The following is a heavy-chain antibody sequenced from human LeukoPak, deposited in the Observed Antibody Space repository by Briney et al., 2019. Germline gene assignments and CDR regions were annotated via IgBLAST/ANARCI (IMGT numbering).Heavy chain of an antibody. Sequence: PSETLSLTCTVSGGSISSYYWSWIRQPPGKGLEWIGNIYYSGGTNYNPSLKSRVTISVDTSKNQFSLKLSSVTAADTAVYYCASTPIGYSSGWYYFDSWGQGTLVTVSS. V-gene: IGHV4-59*01. CDR3: ASTPIGYSSGWYYFDS. CDR1: GGSISSYY. CDR2: IYYSGGT. J-gene: IGHJ4*02. D-gene: IGHD6-19*01.